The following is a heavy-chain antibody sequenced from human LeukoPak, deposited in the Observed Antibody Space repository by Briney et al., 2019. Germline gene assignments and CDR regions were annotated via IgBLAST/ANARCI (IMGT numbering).Heavy chain of an antibody. D-gene: IGHD3-10*01. V-gene: IGHV3-23*01. CDR2: IRGSGEST. CDR1: GFIFNTYA. CDR3: AKDRISYTTSPGELSH. Sequence: PGGSLRLSCAASGFIFNTYAMSWVRQAPGKGLEWVSTIRGSGESTHYADSVQGRFTISRDNSSYTVYLQMDSLRGDDTAVYYCAKDRISYTTSPGELSHWGQGTLVIVSS. J-gene: IGHJ4*02.